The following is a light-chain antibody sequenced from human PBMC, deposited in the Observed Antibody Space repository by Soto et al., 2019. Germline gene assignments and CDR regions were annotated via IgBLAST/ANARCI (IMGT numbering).Light chain of an antibody. CDR2: EVN. V-gene: IGLV2-14*01. J-gene: IGLJ3*02. CDR3: SSYTGITTLV. Sequence: QSVLTQPASVSGSPGQSITISCTGTSSDVGTYNFVSWYQQRPGKAPKLIIYEVNNRPSGVSHRLSGSKSGNTASLTISGLQTEDEADYFCSSYTGITTLVFGGGTKVTVL. CDR1: SSDVGTYNF.